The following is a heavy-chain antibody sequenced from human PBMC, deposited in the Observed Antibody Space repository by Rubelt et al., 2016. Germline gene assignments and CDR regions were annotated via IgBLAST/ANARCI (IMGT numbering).Heavy chain of an antibody. CDR2: IYRSGIT. V-gene: IGHV4-38-2*02. J-gene: IGHJ4*02. Sequence: QVQLQESGPGLVKPSETLSLTCTVSGYSISSGDYWGWIRQPPGKGLEWVGDIYRSGITYYNPSLKSRVTISVDTSKNRLSLKLSSVTAADTAVYYCARGDGYGGNSFDFWGQGTLVTVSS. CDR1: GYSISSGDY. CDR3: ARGDGYGGNSFDF. D-gene: IGHD4-23*01.